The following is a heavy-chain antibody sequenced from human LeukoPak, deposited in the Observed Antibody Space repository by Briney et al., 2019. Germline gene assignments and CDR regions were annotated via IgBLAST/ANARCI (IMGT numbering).Heavy chain of an antibody. J-gene: IGHJ5*02. V-gene: IGHV1-18*01. CDR3: ARDRSVVPAAIRGSYNWFDP. D-gene: IGHD2-2*02. CDR2: ISAYNGNT. CDR1: RYTFTSYG. Sequence: ASVKVSCKASRYTFTSYGISWVRQAPGQGLEWRGWISAYNGNTNYAQKLQGRVTMTTDTSTSTAYMELRSLRSDDTAVYYCARDRSVVPAAIRGSYNWFDPWGQGTLVTVSS.